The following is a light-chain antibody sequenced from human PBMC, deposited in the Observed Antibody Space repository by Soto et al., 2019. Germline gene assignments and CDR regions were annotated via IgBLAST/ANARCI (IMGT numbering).Light chain of an antibody. CDR2: RAF. CDR1: QSVSSGY. Sequence: EIVLTQSPGTLSLSPGERATLSCRSSQSVSSGYLAWYQQKPGQAPRLLIFRAFNRATGIPDRFSGSGSGTDFTLTISSMGPEDFAVYYCQQYVAPPPPGTFGQGTKVEIK. V-gene: IGKV3-20*01. J-gene: IGKJ1*01. CDR3: QQYVAPPPPGT.